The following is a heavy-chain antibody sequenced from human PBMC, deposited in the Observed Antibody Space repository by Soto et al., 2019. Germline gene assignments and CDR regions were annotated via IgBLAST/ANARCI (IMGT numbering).Heavy chain of an antibody. J-gene: IGHJ6*02. D-gene: IGHD5-18*01. CDR3: TRDLGYSYGGTYPTQTYYYYGMDV. Sequence: QPGGSLRLSCTASGFTFGDYAMSWFRQAPGKGLEWVGFIRSKAYGGTTEYAASVKGRFTISRDDSKSIAYLQMNSLKTEDTAVYYCTRDLGYSYGGTYPTQTYYYYGMDVWGQGTTVTVSS. CDR1: GFTFGDYA. CDR2: IRSKAYGGTT. V-gene: IGHV3-49*03.